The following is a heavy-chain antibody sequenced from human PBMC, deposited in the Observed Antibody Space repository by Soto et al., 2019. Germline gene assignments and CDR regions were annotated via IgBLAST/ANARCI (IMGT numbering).Heavy chain of an antibody. D-gene: IGHD2-21*02. V-gene: IGHV4-59*01. Sequence: SETLSLTCTVSGGSISGYYWSWIRQPPGKGLEWIGYMYKTGSTVYNPSFKSRVTISVDTSKNQFSLKLNSVTAADTAVYYCARDLWGYCGTDCPPLDVCGQGTTVTLSS. J-gene: IGHJ6*02. CDR3: ARDLWGYCGTDCPPLDV. CDR2: MYKTGST. CDR1: GGSISGYY.